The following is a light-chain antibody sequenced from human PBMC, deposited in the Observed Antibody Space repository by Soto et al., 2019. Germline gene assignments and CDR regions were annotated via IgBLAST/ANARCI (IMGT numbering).Light chain of an antibody. Sequence: EVVLTQSPSTLSVSPGDRATLSCRASESVSSNVAWYQQKPGQTPRLLIYGASTRATGVPPRFSGSGSGTDFTLTISSLEPEDFAVYYCQQRSKLPRTFGGGTKVDIK. CDR2: GAS. V-gene: IGKV3-11*01. CDR3: QQRSKLPRT. J-gene: IGKJ4*01. CDR1: ESVSSN.